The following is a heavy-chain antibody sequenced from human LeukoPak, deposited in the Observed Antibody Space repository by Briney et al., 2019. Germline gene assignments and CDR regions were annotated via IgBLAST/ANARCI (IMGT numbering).Heavy chain of an antibody. CDR2: IYYSGST. CDR1: GDSISSGDHY. CDR3: AGDSGYGSSDY. J-gene: IGHJ4*02. V-gene: IGHV4-31*03. Sequence: SQTLSLTCTVSGDSISSGDHYWSWIRQHPGKGLEWIGYIYYSGSTYYNPSLKSRVTISVDTSKNQFSLKLSSVTAADTAVYYCAGDSGYGSSDYWGQGTLVTVST. D-gene: IGHD3-10*01.